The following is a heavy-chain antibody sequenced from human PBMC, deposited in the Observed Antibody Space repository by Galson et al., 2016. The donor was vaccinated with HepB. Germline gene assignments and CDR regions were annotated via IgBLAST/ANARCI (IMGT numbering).Heavy chain of an antibody. CDR2: IYWDEDK. Sequence: PALVKPTQTLTLTCTFSGFSLNTTGVGVAWIRQLPGKALEWLALIYWDEDKRYRPSLKSRLTITKDTSKNQVVLTMTNMDPVDTASYYGAHNRYYYGSGSYSDYWGQGTLVTVSS. V-gene: IGHV2-5*02. CDR3: AHNRYYYGSGSYSDY. D-gene: IGHD3-10*01. CDR1: GFSLNTTGVG. J-gene: IGHJ4*02.